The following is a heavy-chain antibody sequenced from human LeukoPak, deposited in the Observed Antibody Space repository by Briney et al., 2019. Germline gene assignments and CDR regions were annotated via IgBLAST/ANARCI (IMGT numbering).Heavy chain of an antibody. CDR1: GGSISSYY. CDR3: ARLERLKAGYFDL. J-gene: IGHJ2*01. D-gene: IGHD1-26*01. CDR2: IYYSGGT. Sequence: PSETLSLTCTVSGGSISSYYWSWTRQPPGKGLEWIGYIYYSGGTNYNPSLKSRVTISVDTSKNQFSLKLSSVTAADTAVYYCARLERLKAGYFDLWGRGTLVTVSS. V-gene: IGHV4-59*08.